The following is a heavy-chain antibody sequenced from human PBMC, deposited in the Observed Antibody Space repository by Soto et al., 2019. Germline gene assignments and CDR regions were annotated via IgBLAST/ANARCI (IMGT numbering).Heavy chain of an antibody. Sequence: QGHLVQSGAEVKKPGASVKVSCKASGYTFTRYGISWVRQAPGQGLEWMGWISGYNGDTNYAQNLQDRVTMTIDTSTNTAYMELRSLTSDDTAVYYCAKNGQPPHYYYGLDVW. J-gene: IGHJ6*01. V-gene: IGHV1-18*01. D-gene: IGHD2-8*01. CDR1: GYTFTRYG. CDR2: ISGYNGDT. CDR3: AKNGQPPHYYYGLDV.